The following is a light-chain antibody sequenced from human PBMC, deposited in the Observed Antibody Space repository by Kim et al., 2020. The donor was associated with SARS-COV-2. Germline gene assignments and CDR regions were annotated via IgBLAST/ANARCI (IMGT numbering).Light chain of an antibody. J-gene: IGKJ2*01. CDR1: QSVSSN. CDR2: GAS. Sequence: EIVMTQSPATLSVSPGERATLSCRASQSVSSNLAWYQQKPGQAPRLLIYGASTRATGIPARFSGSGSGTEFTLTISSLQSEDFAVYYCQQYNNWRRTFGQGTNLEI. V-gene: IGKV3-15*01. CDR3: QQYNNWRRT.